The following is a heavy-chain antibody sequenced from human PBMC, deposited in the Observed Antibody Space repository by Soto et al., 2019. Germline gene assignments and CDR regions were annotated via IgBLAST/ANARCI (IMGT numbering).Heavy chain of an antibody. Sequence: EVQLVESGGGLVKPGGSLRLSCAASGFTFSNAWMSWVRQAPGKGLEWVGRIKSKTDGGTTDYAAPVKGRFTISRDNAKNSLYLQMNSLRDEDTAVYYCARGKSDYGMDVWGQGTTVTVSS. CDR2: IKSKTDGGTT. CDR3: ARGKSDYGMDV. CDR1: GFTFSNAW. J-gene: IGHJ6*02. V-gene: IGHV3-15*01.